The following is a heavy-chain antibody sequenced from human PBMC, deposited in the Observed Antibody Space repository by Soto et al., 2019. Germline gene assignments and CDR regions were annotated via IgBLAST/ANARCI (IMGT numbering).Heavy chain of an antibody. Sequence: SETRSLTCFVAGDSINNTYWGSGGRQAPGKGLGGSGEIYQTGGRIYRRSRRGRITLSVATSKNTFSMKLTSVTAADTAVYYCARAVYCTTANCWDDFHYYNIDVWGQGTAVTVSS. D-gene: IGHD2-2*01. V-gene: IGHV4-4*02. CDR2: IYQTGGR. CDR1: GDSINNTYW. CDR3: ARAVYCTTANCWDDFHYYNIDV. J-gene: IGHJ6*02.